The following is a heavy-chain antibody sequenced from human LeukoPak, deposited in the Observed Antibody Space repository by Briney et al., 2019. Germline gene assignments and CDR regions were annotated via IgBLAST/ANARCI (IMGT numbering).Heavy chain of an antibody. D-gene: IGHD6-13*01. CDR1: GFALSSAW. CDR3: TTDLAAVGKGEFDY. V-gene: IGHV3-15*01. Sequence: GFLRLSWAASGFALSSAWMNWVRPAPGKGLEWVGHFKSKTATNYAPPVQGRFTFSSDDSQNTLYLQMSSLKPEDTAVYYCTTDLAAVGKGEFDYCGQGTLVTVSS. J-gene: IGHJ4*02. CDR2: FKSKTAT.